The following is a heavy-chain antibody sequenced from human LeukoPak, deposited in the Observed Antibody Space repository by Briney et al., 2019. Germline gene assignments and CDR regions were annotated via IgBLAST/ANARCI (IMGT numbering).Heavy chain of an antibody. CDR3: SKDLERHTIGYFDC. V-gene: IGHV3-23*01. J-gene: IGHJ4*02. Sequence: GGSLRLSCAASGFTFSNYAMSWVRQAPGKGLEWVSSLSGSEHDTRYADSARGRFTISRDNSENLLLLQMTSLRAEDTAIYYCSKDLERHTIGYFDCWGQGILVTVSS. CDR2: LSGSEHDT. CDR1: GFTFSNYA. D-gene: IGHD1-1*01.